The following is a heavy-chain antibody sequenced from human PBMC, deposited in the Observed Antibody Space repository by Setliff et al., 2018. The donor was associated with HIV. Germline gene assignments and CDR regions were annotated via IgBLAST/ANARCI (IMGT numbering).Heavy chain of an antibody. D-gene: IGHD1-26*01. J-gene: IGHJ6*02. CDR2: IYYSGST. CDR1: GGSISSSSYC. CDR3: ARDGEWEPYYYYGMGV. V-gene: IGHV4-39*07. Sequence: SETLSLTCTVSGGSISSSSYCWGWIRQPPGKGLEWIGSIYYSGSTYYNPSLKSRVTISVDTSKNQFSLKLSSVTAADTAVYYCARDGEWEPYYYYGMGVWGQGTTVTVSS.